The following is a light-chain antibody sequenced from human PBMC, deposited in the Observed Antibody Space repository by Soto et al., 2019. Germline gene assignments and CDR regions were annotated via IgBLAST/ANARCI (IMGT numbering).Light chain of an antibody. V-gene: IGKV3-20*01. CDR2: GAS. CDR3: QQYGASSWT. J-gene: IGKJ1*01. Sequence: EIVLTQSPGTLSLSPGDRATLSCRASQSVSSNYLAWYQQQKPGQAPRLLIYGASSRAAGVPDRFSGSGSGTDFTLAISRLEPEDFAVYYCQQYGASSWTFGQGTKVEIK. CDR1: QSVSSNY.